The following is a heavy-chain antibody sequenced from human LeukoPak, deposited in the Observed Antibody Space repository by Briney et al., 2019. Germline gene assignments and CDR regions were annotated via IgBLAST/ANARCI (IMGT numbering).Heavy chain of an antibody. CDR2: INPSGGST. D-gene: IGHD4-17*01. CDR1: GYTFTSYY. V-gene: IGHV1-46*01. Sequence: ASVKVSCKASGYTFTSYYMHWVRQAPGQGLEWMGIINPSGGSTSYAQKFQGRVTMTRDTSTSTVYMELSSLRSEDTALYYCARESRRTVTFDYWGQGTLVTVSS. J-gene: IGHJ4*02. CDR3: ARESRRTVTFDY.